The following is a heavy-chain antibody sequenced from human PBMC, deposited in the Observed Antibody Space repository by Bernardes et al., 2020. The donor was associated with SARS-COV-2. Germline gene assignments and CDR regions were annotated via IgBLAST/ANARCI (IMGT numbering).Heavy chain of an antibody. CDR2: ICNDGSDN. CDR1: GFTFSSYG. D-gene: IGHD2-2*02. CDR3: ARGGCSSTSCYSPSSDYYYGMDV. Sequence: GGSLRLSCAASGFTFSSYGMHWVRQVPGKGLEWLAVICNDGSDNRHADSVKGRFTISRDNAKNSLYLQMNSLRAEDTALYHCARGGCSSTSCYSPSSDYYYGMDVWGQGTTVTVSS. V-gene: IGHV3-33*08. J-gene: IGHJ6*02.